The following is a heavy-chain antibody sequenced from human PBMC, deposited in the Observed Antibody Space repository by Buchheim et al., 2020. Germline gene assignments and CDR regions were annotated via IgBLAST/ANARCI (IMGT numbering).Heavy chain of an antibody. J-gene: IGHJ4*03. D-gene: IGHD3-10*01. CDR3: AQMGSKAAVNDFGY. V-gene: IGHV2-70*15. CDR1: GFSLSTRGMC. Sequence: QVSLRESGPALVKPTQTLTLTCTSSGFSLSTRGMCVSWIRQPPGTAMEWLARSDWDGDKYYTTSLDTRPTIPKDTSKNQVLHTKANMDPVVIASYYCAQMGSKAAVNDFGYWGQGIL. CDR2: SDWDGDK.